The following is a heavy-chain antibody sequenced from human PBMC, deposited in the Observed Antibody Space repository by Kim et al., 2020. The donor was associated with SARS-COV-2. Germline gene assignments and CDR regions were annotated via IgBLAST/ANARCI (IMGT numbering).Heavy chain of an antibody. CDR3: ARDKSYSMDV. CDR2: T. Sequence: TTYAGSVKGRFTISRDSARNAVYLQMNSQTADDAAVYYCARDKSYSMDVWGQGTTVTVSS. V-gene: IGHV3-74*03. J-gene: IGHJ6*02.